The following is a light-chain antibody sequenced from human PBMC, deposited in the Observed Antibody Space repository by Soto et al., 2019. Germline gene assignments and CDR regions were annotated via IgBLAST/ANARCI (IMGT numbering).Light chain of an antibody. CDR1: QSISSY. Sequence: DIPMTQSPSSLSASVGDRVTITCRARQSISSYLNWYQQRPGKAPQLLIYAASSLQSGVPLRFSGSGSGTDFTLTISSLQPEDFATYYCQQSFSTPRTFGQGTTVEIK. CDR3: QQSFSTPRT. J-gene: IGKJ1*01. V-gene: IGKV1-39*01. CDR2: AAS.